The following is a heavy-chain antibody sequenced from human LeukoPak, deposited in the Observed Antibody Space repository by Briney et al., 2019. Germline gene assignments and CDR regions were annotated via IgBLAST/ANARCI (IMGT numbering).Heavy chain of an antibody. CDR2: ISSSRSYI. Sequence: GGSLRLSCAGSGFTFRNYEMSWVRQAPGKGLEWVSFISSSRSYIYYADSVKGRFTISRDNAKNSLYLQMNSLRAEDTAVYYCARFIAAPYYFDYWGRGTLVTVSS. V-gene: IGHV3-21*01. CDR1: GFTFRNYE. D-gene: IGHD6-13*01. J-gene: IGHJ4*02. CDR3: ARFIAAPYYFDY.